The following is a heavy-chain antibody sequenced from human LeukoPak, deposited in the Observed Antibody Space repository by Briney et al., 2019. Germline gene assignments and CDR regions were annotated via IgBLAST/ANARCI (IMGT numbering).Heavy chain of an antibody. Sequence: SETLSLTCTVSGGSISSYYWSWIRQPAGKGLEWIGRIFSSGITKYNPSLKSRVTMSVDTSKNQFSLRLSSVTAADKAVYCCARDAPYGDFWFDPWGQGTLVTVSS. CDR3: ARDAPYGDFWFDP. CDR2: IFSSGIT. V-gene: IGHV4-4*07. J-gene: IGHJ5*02. D-gene: IGHD4-17*01. CDR1: GGSISSYY.